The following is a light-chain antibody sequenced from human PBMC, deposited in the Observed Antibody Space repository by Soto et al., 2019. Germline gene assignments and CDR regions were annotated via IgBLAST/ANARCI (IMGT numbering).Light chain of an antibody. CDR3: QQYNNWPLT. CDR1: QSVSSN. J-gene: IGKJ5*01. V-gene: IGKV3-15*01. Sequence: EIMMTQSPATLSVSPGERATLSCRASQSVSSNLAWYQQKPGQAPRLLIYAASIRATGIPVRFSGSGSGTEFTLTISSLQSEDFAVYYCQQYNNWPLTFGQGTRLEIK. CDR2: AAS.